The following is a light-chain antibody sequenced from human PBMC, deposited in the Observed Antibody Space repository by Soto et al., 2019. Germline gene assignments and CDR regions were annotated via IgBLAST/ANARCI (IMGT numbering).Light chain of an antibody. V-gene: IGKV1-5*03. CDR1: QSISKW. CDR2: EAS. Sequence: DIQMTQSPSTLSASVGDRVTITCRATQSISKWLAWYQQKPGKAPKLLIYEASSLDSVVPSRFSGSGSGTEFSLTISSLQPDDFATYYCQHQSYRLGQGTRLEIK. CDR3: QHQSYR. J-gene: IGKJ2*03.